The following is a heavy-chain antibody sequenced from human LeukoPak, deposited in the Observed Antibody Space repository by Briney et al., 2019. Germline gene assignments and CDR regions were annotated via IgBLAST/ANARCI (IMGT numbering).Heavy chain of an antibody. CDR1: GGSISSYY. CDR2: IYTSGST. V-gene: IGHV4-4*07. CDR3: ARDLRYYDILTGNNYYYYYYGMDV. D-gene: IGHD3-9*01. J-gene: IGHJ6*02. Sequence: KASETLSLTCTVSGGSISSYYGSWIRQPARKGLEWIGRIYTSGSTNYNPSLKSRVTMSVDTSKNQFSLKLSSVTAADTAVYYCARDLRYYDILTGNNYYYYYYGMDVWGQGTTVTVSS.